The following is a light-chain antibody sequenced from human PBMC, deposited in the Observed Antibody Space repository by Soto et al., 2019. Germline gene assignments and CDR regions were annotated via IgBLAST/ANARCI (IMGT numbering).Light chain of an antibody. Sequence: SVLTQPASVSGPPGQSITISCTGTSSDVGGYNYVSWYQHHPGKAPKLIIYDVTNRPSGVSNPFSGSKSGNTASLTISGLQPEDEADYYCSSYTTSNTRQIVFGTGTKVTV. V-gene: IGLV2-14*03. CDR2: DVT. CDR1: SSDVGGYNY. CDR3: SSYTTSNTRQIV. J-gene: IGLJ1*01.